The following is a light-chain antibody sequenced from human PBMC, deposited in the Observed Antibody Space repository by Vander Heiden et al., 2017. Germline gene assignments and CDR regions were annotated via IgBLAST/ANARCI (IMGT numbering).Light chain of an antibody. CDR2: RAS. CDR1: QSVGNW. J-gene: IGKJ1*01. Sequence: DIQITQSPSTLSASVGDRVTISCRASQSVGNWLAWYQQKPGKAPNLLISRASSLESGVPPRFSGSGSGTEFTLAISSLQPDDFAIYYCQQYKSYPWTFGQGTKVEVK. CDR3: QQYKSYPWT. V-gene: IGKV1-5*03.